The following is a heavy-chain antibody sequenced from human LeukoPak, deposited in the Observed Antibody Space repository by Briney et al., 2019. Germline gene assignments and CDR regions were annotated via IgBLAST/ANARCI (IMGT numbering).Heavy chain of an antibody. V-gene: IGHV4-61*02. J-gene: IGHJ4*02. CDR2: IYTSGST. Sequence: SETLSLTCTVSGGSISSGSYYWSWIRQPAGKGLEWIGRIYTSGSTNYNASLKSRVTISVDTSKNQFSLKLSSVTAADTAVYYCARERAGGLRYFDWLPEGDFDYWGQGTLVTVSS. CDR1: GGSISSGSYY. CDR3: ARERAGGLRYFDWLPEGDFDY. D-gene: IGHD3-9*01.